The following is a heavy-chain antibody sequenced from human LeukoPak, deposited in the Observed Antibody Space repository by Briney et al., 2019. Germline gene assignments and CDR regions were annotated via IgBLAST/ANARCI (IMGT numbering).Heavy chain of an antibody. V-gene: IGHV4-30-2*01. CDR1: GGSISSGGYS. D-gene: IGHD3-22*01. Sequence: SETLSLTCAVSGGSISSGGYSWSWIRQPPGKGLEWIGYIYHSGSTYYNPSLKSRVTISVDRSKNQFSLKLSSVTAADTAVYYCARHKHYYDSSGYYYPTWFDPWGQGTLVTVSS. CDR3: ARHKHYYDSSGYYYPTWFDP. J-gene: IGHJ5*02. CDR2: IYHSGST.